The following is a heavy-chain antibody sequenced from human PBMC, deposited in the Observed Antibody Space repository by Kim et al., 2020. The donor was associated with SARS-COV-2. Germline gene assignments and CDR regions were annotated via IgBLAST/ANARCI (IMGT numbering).Heavy chain of an antibody. Sequence: KSRVTISGDTSKGQFSLKLTSVTAADTAVYYCARHLGFCSTTSSNAYFDSWGQGTLVTVSS. J-gene: IGHJ4*02. D-gene: IGHD2-2*01. CDR3: ARHLGFCSTTSSNAYFDS. V-gene: IGHV4-61*07.